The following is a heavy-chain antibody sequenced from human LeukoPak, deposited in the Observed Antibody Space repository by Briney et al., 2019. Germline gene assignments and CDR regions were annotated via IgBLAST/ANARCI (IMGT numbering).Heavy chain of an antibody. CDR2: IYSGGST. D-gene: IGHD1-26*01. CDR1: GFTVSSNY. V-gene: IGHV3-53*01. J-gene: IGHJ1*01. Sequence: GGSLRLSCAASGFTVSSNYMSWVRQAPGKGLEWVSVIYSGGSTYYADSVKGRFTISRDNSKNTLYLQMNSLRAEDMAVYYCARGYSGSYSIYFQHWGQGTLVTVSS. CDR3: ARGYSGSYSIYFQH.